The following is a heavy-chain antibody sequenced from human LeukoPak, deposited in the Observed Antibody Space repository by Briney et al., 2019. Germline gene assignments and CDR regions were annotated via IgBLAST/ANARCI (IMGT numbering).Heavy chain of an antibody. CDR1: GFTFSSYG. CDR3: AKDQGNYAEGVEYAFDI. J-gene: IGHJ3*02. D-gene: IGHD3-16*01. Sequence: PGRSLRLSCAASGFTFSSYGMHWVRQAPGKGLEWVAVISYDGSNKYYADSVKGRFTISRDNSKNTLYLQMNSLRAEDTAVYYCAKDQGNYAEGVEYAFDIWGQGTMVAVSS. V-gene: IGHV3-30*18. CDR2: ISYDGSNK.